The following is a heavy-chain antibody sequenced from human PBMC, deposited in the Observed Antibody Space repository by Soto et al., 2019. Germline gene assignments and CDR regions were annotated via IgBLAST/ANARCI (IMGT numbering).Heavy chain of an antibody. CDR1: GYTFTGYY. CDR2: INPNSGGT. D-gene: IGHD5-12*01. Sequence: ASVKVSCKASGYTFTGYYMHWVRQAPGQGLEWMGWINPNSGGTTYAQKFQGRVTMTRDTSISTAYLELSRLRSDDTAVYYCARGSGYSSNLFDYWGRGTLVTVSS. CDR3: ARGSGYSSNLFDY. V-gene: IGHV1-2*02. J-gene: IGHJ4*02.